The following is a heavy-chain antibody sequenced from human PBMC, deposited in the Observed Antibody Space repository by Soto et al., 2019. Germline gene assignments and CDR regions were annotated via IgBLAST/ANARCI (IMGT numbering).Heavy chain of an antibody. J-gene: IGHJ4*02. D-gene: IGHD3-3*01. V-gene: IGHV4-34*01. CDR1: GGSFSGYY. CDR3: ARGRQYYDFWSGYQYYFDY. Sequence: SETLSLTCAVYGGSFSGYYWSWIRQPPGKGLEWIGEINHSGSTNYNPSLKSRVTISVDTSKNQFSLKLSSVTAADTAVYYCARGRQYYDFWSGYQYYFDYWGQGTLVTVSS. CDR2: INHSGST.